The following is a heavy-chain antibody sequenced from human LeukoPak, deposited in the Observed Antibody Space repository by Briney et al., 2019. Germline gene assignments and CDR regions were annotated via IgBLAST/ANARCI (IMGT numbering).Heavy chain of an antibody. CDR3: AKGGESGSFDY. CDR1: GFTFSNYG. Sequence: GGSLRLSCAASGFTFSNYGMRWVRQAPGKGLEWVAVIWNGGSNKDYVDSVKGRFTISRDNSKNTLYLQMNSLRAEDTAVYYCAKGGESGSFDYWGQGTLVTVSS. V-gene: IGHV3-30*02. D-gene: IGHD3-3*01. J-gene: IGHJ4*02. CDR2: IWNGGSNK.